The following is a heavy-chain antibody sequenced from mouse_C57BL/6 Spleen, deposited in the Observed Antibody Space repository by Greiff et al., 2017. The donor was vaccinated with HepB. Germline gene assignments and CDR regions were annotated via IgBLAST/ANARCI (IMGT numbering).Heavy chain of an antibody. D-gene: IGHD2-5*01. Sequence: VHVKQSGPELVKPGASVKISCKASGYSFTGYYMNWVKQSPEKSLEWIGEINPSTGGTTYNQKFKAKATLTVDKSSSTAYMQLKSLTSEDSAVYYCARYSNYVYFDVWGTGTTVTVSS. CDR1: GYSFTGYY. CDR3: ARYSNYVYFDV. J-gene: IGHJ1*03. CDR2: INPSTGGT. V-gene: IGHV1-42*01.